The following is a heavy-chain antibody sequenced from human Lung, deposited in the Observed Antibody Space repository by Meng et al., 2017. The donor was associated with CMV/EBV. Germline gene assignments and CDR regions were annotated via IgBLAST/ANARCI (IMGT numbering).Heavy chain of an antibody. Sequence: GESXKISCAASGFTVSRNYMGWVRQAPGKGLEWVSVIYGSGTTNYPDFVKGRFTISRDNSRNTVYLQMNSLRAEDTAVYFCARGADTPMVLSPDFWGQGSLVTISS. CDR2: IYGSGTT. D-gene: IGHD5-18*01. CDR3: ARGADTPMVLSPDF. V-gene: IGHV3-66*02. CDR1: GFTVSRNY. J-gene: IGHJ4*02.